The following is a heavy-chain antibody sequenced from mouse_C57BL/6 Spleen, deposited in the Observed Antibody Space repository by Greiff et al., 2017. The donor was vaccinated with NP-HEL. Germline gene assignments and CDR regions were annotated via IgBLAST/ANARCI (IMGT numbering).Heavy chain of an antibody. Sequence: QVQLQQSGPELVKPGASVKISCKASGYAFSSSWMNWVKQRPGKGLEWIGRIYPGDGDTNYNGKFKGKATLTADKSSSTAYMQLSSLTSEDSAVYFCARSIYYEAMDYWGQGTSVTVSS. D-gene: IGHD2-4*01. V-gene: IGHV1-82*01. CDR2: IYPGDGDT. J-gene: IGHJ4*01. CDR1: GYAFSSSW. CDR3: ARSIYYEAMDY.